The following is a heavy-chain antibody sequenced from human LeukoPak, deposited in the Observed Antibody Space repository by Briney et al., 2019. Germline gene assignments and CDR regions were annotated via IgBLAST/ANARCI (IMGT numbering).Heavy chain of an antibody. D-gene: IGHD2-2*01. CDR2: IKQDGSEK. CDR3: AIDQSLPLY. Sequence: PGGSLRHSCAATGFTFSSYWMSWVRQAPWRGLEWVANIKQDGSEKYYVDSVNGRFTISRDNAKNSLYLQMNSLRAEDTAVYYCAIDQSLPLYWGQGTLVTVSS. V-gene: IGHV3-7*01. CDR1: GFTFSSYW. J-gene: IGHJ4*02.